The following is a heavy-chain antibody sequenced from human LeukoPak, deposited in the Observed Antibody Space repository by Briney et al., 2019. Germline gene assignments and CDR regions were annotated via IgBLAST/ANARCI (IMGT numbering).Heavy chain of an antibody. D-gene: IGHD2-21*02. V-gene: IGHV1-58*01. Sequence: SVKLSCKASGFTFTSSAVQWVRQARGQRLGWIGWIVVCSGNTNDAQTFQERVTISRDMSTSTAYMELSSLRSEDTAVNYCAARGSYCGGDCYYDYWGQGTLVTVSS. J-gene: IGHJ4*02. CDR2: IVVCSGNT. CDR1: GFTFTSSA. CDR3: AARGSYCGGDCYYDY.